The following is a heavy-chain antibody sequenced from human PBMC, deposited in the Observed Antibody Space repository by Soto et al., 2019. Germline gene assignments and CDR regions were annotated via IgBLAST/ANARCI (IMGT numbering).Heavy chain of an antibody. CDR2: IIPIFGTA. V-gene: IGHV1-69*13. Sequence: GASVKVSCKASGGTFSSYAISWVRQAPGQGLEWMGGIIPIFGTANYAQKFQGRVTITADESTSTAYMELSSLRSEDTAVYYCARVRYDSSSYYRTQPFDYWGQGTLVTVSS. CDR1: GGTFSSYA. CDR3: ARVRYDSSSYYRTQPFDY. J-gene: IGHJ4*02. D-gene: IGHD3-22*01.